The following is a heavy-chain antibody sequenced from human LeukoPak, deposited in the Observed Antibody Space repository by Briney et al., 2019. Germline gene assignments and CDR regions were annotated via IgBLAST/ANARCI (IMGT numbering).Heavy chain of an antibody. D-gene: IGHD2-15*01. CDR2: IYYSGST. CDR1: GESFSVYY. Sequence: SETLSLTCAVYGESFSVYYWSWIRKPPGKGLEWIGYIYYSGSTNYNPSLKSRVTVSVDTSKNQFSLKLSSVTAADEAVYYCARTCSGGSCDWFDPWGQGTLVTVSS. J-gene: IGHJ5*02. V-gene: IGHV4-59*01. CDR3: ARTCSGGSCDWFDP.